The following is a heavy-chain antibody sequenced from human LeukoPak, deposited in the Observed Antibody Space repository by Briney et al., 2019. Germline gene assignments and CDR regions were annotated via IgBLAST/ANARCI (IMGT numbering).Heavy chain of an antibody. CDR1: GFTFGGYG. Sequence: GGSLRLSCTASGFTFGGYGVSWFRQAPGKGLEWVGFIRSKAYGGTTEYAASVKGRFTISRDDSKSIAYLQMNSLRAEDTAVYYCAKDFDRHCGAECSSGHWGQGTLVTVSS. V-gene: IGHV3-49*03. CDR2: IRSKAYGGTT. CDR3: AKDFDRHCGAECSSGH. D-gene: IGHD2-21*01. J-gene: IGHJ4*02.